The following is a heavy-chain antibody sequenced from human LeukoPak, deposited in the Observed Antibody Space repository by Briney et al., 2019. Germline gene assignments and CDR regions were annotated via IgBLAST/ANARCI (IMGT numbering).Heavy chain of an antibody. J-gene: IGHJ4*02. D-gene: IGHD3-16*02. Sequence: PGGSLRLSCAASGFTFSSFAMSWVRQAPGKGLEWVSAISAAGGVTYYADSVKGRFTISRDNSKNTLYLQMNSLRAEDTAVFYCAKDPKSTYPYRVFDYWGQGTLVSVSS. CDR2: ISAAGGVT. V-gene: IGHV3-23*01. CDR1: GFTFSSFA. CDR3: AKDPKSTYPYRVFDY.